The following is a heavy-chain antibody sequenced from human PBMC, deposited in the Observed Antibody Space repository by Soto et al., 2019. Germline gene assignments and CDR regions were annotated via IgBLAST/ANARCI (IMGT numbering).Heavy chain of an antibody. D-gene: IGHD6-6*01. CDR3: ARVTGTYSSSSHDY. J-gene: IGHJ4*02. CDR2: IYHSGST. Sequence: SETLSLTCAVSGGSISSSNSLSWVRQPPGKGLEWIGEIYHSGSTNYNPSLKSRVTISVDKSKNQFSLKLSSVTAADTAVYYCARVTGTYSSSSHDYWGQGTLVTVSS. V-gene: IGHV4-4*02. CDR1: GGSISSSNS.